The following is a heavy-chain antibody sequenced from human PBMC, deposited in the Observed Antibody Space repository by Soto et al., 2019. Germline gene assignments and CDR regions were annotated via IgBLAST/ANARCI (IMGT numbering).Heavy chain of an antibody. CDR1: GGTFSTSA. CDR2: IMPVFPTP. CDR3: ARHKDRLQLSVNYFSILDV. V-gene: IGHV1-69*12. J-gene: IGHJ6*02. Sequence: QVQMVQSGAEVKKPGSSVKVSCKASGGTFSTSAISWVRQAPGQGLEWVGGIMPVFPTPDYAQNFQGRVTITADESTTTAYLEQTSLRADDTAVYYCARHKDRLQLSVNYFSILDVWGQGTAISVSS. D-gene: IGHD1-7*01.